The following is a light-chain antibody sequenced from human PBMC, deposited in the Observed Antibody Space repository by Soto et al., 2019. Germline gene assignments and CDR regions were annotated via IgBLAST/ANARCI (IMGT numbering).Light chain of an antibody. V-gene: IGKV2-30*01. CDR3: QQYNSYPWT. J-gene: IGKJ1*01. CDR2: KVS. Sequence: VVMTQSPLSLPVTLGQPASISCRSSQSLVYSDGNTYLNWFQQRPGQSPRRLIYKVSNRDSGVPDRFSGSGSGTEFTLTISTLQPDDFATYYCQQYNSYPWTFGQGTKVDVK. CDR1: QSLVYSDGNTY.